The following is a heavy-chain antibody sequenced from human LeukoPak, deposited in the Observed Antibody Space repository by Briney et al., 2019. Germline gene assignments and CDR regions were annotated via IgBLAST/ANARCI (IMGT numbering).Heavy chain of an antibody. D-gene: IGHD3-10*01. CDR1: GGSFSGYY. Sequence: SETLSLTCAVYGGSFSGYYWSCIRQPPGKGLEWIGEINHSGSTNYNPSLKSRVTISVDTSKNQFSLKLSSVTAADTAVYYCARGRDNYYGSGSQADYWGQGTLVTVSS. V-gene: IGHV4-34*01. CDR3: ARGRDNYYGSGSQADY. CDR2: INHSGST. J-gene: IGHJ4*02.